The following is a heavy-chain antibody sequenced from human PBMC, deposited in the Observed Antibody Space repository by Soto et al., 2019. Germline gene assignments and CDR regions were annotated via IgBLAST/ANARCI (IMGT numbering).Heavy chain of an antibody. V-gene: IGHV3-23*01. CDR1: GSISTTTP. J-gene: IGHJ4*02. Sequence: GSLRLSCAASGSISTTTPLSWVRQAPGKGLEWVSTISGRGTNTYYADSVKGRFIISRDNLKNTVNLQMNGLGVEDTAIYYCATSFRYFDNWGQGTRVTVSS. CDR2: ISGRGTNT. CDR3: ATSFRYFDN.